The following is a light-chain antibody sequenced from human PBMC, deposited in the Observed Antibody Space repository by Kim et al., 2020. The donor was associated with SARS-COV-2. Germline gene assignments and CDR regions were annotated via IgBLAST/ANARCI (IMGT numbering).Light chain of an antibody. V-gene: IGLV4-69*01. Sequence: ASVKVTCTLSSGQSSYAIAWHQQQPEKGPRYLMKLDSDGSHTKGDGIPDRFSGSSSGAERYLTISSLQSEDEADYYCQTWDTGIEVFGGGTQLTVL. CDR3: QTWDTGIEV. CDR1: SGQSSYA. CDR2: LDSDGSH. J-gene: IGLJ3*02.